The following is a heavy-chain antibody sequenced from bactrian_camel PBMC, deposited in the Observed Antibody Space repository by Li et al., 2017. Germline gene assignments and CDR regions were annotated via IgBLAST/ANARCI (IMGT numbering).Heavy chain of an antibody. J-gene: IGHJ6*01. Sequence: QLVESGGDSGQAGGSLRLSCAASGNTISSNCMAWFRQAPGKEREGVAATNFGRGRANYAGSVKGRFTISQDNRKNILYLQMNSLTPGDTAKYYCTARYEFGLGACSGVGGPGFWGQGTQVTVS. D-gene: IGHD1*01. V-gene: IGHV3S25*01. CDR3: TARYEFGLGACSGVGGPGF. CDR1: GNTISSNC. CDR2: TNFGRGRA.